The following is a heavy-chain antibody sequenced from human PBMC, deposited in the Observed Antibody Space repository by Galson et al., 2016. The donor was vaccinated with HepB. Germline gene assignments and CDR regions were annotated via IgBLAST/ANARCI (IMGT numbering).Heavy chain of an antibody. J-gene: IGHJ3*02. CDR2: VNESGRS. V-gene: IGHV4-34*01. CDR1: GGTFNGYY. D-gene: IGHD3-3*01. Sequence: SETLSLTCAVSGGTFNGYYWSWIRQTPGKGLEWIGEVNESGRSNYNPSLKSRVTLSVDTSTNQFSLKLSSVTAADTAVYYCARGGRYLEWLLKAFDIWDQGTMVTVSS. CDR3: ARGGRYLEWLLKAFDI.